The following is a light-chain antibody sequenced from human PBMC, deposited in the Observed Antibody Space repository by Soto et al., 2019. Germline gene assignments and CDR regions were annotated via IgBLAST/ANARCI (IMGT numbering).Light chain of an antibody. Sequence: QSALTQPASVSGSPGQSITISCTGTISDVGGYNYVSWYQQHPGKAPKLMIYDVSNRPSGVSNRFSGSKSGNTASLTISGLQAEDEADYYCSSYTSSSTLLYVFGTGTKLTVL. CDR2: DVS. J-gene: IGLJ1*01. CDR1: ISDVGGYNY. V-gene: IGLV2-14*01. CDR3: SSYTSSSTLLYV.